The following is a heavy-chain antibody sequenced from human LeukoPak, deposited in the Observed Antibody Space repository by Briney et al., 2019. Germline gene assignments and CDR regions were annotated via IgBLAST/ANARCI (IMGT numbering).Heavy chain of an antibody. V-gene: IGHV4-59*01. CDR3: AREYVAVAGNWFGP. CDR1: GGTISSYY. J-gene: IGHJ5*02. CDR2: IYYSGST. D-gene: IGHD6-19*01. Sequence: SETLSLTCTVSGGTISSYYWSWIRQPPGKGLEWIGYIYYSGSTNYNPSLKSRVTISVDTSKNQFSLKLSSVTAVDTAVYYCAREYVAVAGNWFGPWGQGTLVTVSS.